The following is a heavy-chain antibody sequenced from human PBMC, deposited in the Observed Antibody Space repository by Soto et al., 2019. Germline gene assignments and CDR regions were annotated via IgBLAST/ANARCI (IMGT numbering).Heavy chain of an antibody. D-gene: IGHD2-15*01. Sequence: GGSLRLSCAPSGLSVSNNYMSWVRQAPGKGLEWVSVIYSGGTTYYADSVKGRFTISRDNAKNSLYLQMNSLRAEDTALYYCARGKRYCSGANCYSVLLYWGQGT. J-gene: IGHJ4*02. CDR2: IYSGGTT. CDR1: GLSVSNNY. V-gene: IGHV3-66*01. CDR3: ARGKRYCSGANCYSVLLY.